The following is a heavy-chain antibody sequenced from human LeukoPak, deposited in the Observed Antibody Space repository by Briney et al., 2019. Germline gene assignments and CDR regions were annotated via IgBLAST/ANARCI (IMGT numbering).Heavy chain of an antibody. D-gene: IGHD3-3*01. V-gene: IGHV1-69*13. J-gene: IGHJ4*02. Sequence: ASVKVSCKASGGTFSSYAISWVRQAPGQGLEWMGGIIPIFGTANYAQKFQGRVTITADESTSTAYMELSSLRSEDTAVYNCARDTPNPHRYDFWSGLGIDYWGQGTLVTVSS. CDR2: IIPIFGTA. CDR3: ARDTPNPHRYDFWSGLGIDY. CDR1: GGTFSSYA.